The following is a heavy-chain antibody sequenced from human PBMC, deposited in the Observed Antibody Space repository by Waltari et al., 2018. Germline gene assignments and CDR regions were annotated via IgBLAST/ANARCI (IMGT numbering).Heavy chain of an antibody. Sequence: EVQLLESGGGLVQPGGSLRLSCAASGFTFSSYAMSWVRQAPGKGLEWVSAISGSGGSTYYADSVKGRFTISRDNSKNTLYLQMNSLRAEDTAVYYCAGGDCSGGSCYFSSVYGMDVWGQGTTVTVSS. CDR2: ISGSGGST. D-gene: IGHD2-15*01. CDR3: AGGDCSGGSCYFSSVYGMDV. V-gene: IGHV3-23*01. CDR1: GFTFSSYA. J-gene: IGHJ6*02.